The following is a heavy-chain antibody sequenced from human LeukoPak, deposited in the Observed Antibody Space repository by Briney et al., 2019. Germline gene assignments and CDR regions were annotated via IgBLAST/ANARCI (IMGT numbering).Heavy chain of an antibody. V-gene: IGHV3-48*03. J-gene: IGHJ4*02. CDR1: GFTFSSYE. CDR2: ISSSGRTM. Sequence: PGGSLRLSCAASGFTFSSYEMNWVRQAPGKGLEWVSYISSSGRTMYYADSVKGRFTFSRDNAKNSLYLQMNSLRAEDTAVYYCAREPGLTMARGTFDYWGQGTLVTVSS. D-gene: IGHD3-10*01. CDR3: AREPGLTMARGTFDY.